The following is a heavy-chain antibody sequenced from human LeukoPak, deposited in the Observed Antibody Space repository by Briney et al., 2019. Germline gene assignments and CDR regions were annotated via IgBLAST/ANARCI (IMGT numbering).Heavy chain of an antibody. Sequence: GASVKVSCKASGYTFTRYGISWVRQAPGQGLEWMGWISAYNGNTNYAPKLQGRVTMTTDTSTSTAYMELRSVRSDDTAVYYCARDRYSEHSQRYYFDYWGQGTLVTVSS. CDR3: ARDRYSEHSQRYYFDY. D-gene: IGHD6-13*01. J-gene: IGHJ4*02. CDR2: ISAYNGNT. V-gene: IGHV1-18*01. CDR1: GYTFTRYG.